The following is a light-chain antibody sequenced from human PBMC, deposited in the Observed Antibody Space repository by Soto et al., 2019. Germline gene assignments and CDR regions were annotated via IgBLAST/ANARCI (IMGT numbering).Light chain of an antibody. Sequence: QSALTPPPSLSGAPGQSGTISCRGNSSDVGSYNHVSWYQQAPGTAPKVMIYEVSNRPSGVPDRFSGSKSGNTASLTISGLQPEDEADYYCYSFTTSNTYVFGTGTKVTVL. CDR3: YSFTTSNTYV. CDR2: EVS. CDR1: SSDVGSYNH. V-gene: IGLV2-18*02. J-gene: IGLJ1*01.